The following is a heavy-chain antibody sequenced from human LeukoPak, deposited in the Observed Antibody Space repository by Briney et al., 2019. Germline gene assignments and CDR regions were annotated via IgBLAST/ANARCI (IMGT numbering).Heavy chain of an antibody. V-gene: IGHV3-30-3*01. CDR3: ARSIMYGDHGEDI. D-gene: IGHD4-17*01. CDR2: ISYDGSNK. CDR1: GFTFSSYA. J-gene: IGHJ3*02. Sequence: PGGSLRLSCAAPGFTFSSYAMHWVRQAPGKGLEWVAVISYDGSNKYYADSVKGRFTISRDNSKNTLYLQMNSLRAEDTAVYYCARSIMYGDHGEDIWGQGTVVAVSS.